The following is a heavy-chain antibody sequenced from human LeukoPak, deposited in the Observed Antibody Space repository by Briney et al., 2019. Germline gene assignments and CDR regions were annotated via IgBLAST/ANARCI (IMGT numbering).Heavy chain of an antibody. CDR1: GFRFSDYW. Sequence: GGSLRLSCDVSGFRFSDYWKPWVRQAPGRGRVGGANIKEDGREKYYVDSVKGRFTRSKDNAKNSVYLKLNSLGGEDTAVYYAASCWVEKGYCRGGTCNNPQFDYWGQGILVTVSS. D-gene: IGHD2-15*01. J-gene: IGHJ4*02. CDR3: ASCWVEKGYCRGGTCNNPQFDY. CDR2: IKEDGREK. V-gene: IGHV3-7*03.